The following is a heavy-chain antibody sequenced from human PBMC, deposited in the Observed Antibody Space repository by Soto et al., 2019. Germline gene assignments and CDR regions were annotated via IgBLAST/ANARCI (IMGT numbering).Heavy chain of an antibody. V-gene: IGHV3-74*01. Sequence: QAGGSLRLSCAASGFIFKMYWMHWVRQSPGKGLVWISRIYNDGTYSDYADSVRGRFTISRDNVNDTLYLQMNNLRAEDSGLYYCIRGPRPISTGTGAYWGQGTQVTVSS. CDR1: GFIFKMYW. CDR3: IRGPRPISTGTGAY. CDR2: IYNDGTYS. D-gene: IGHD3-10*01. J-gene: IGHJ4*02.